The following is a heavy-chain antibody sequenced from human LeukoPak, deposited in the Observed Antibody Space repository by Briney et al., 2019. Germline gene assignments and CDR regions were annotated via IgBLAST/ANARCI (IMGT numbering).Heavy chain of an antibody. V-gene: IGHV4-4*07. Sequence: SETLSLTCTVSGGSISSYYWSWIRQPAGKGLEWIGRIYTSGSTNYNPSLKSRVTMSVDTSKNQFSLKLSSVTAADTAVYYCARDSEYSSSHPDSYYYYYYMDVWGKGTTVTVSS. J-gene: IGHJ6*03. D-gene: IGHD6-6*01. CDR1: GGSISSYY. CDR3: ARDSEYSSSHPDSYYYYYYMDV. CDR2: IYTSGST.